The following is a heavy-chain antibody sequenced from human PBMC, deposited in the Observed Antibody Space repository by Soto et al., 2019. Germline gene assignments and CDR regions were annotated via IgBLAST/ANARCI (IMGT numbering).Heavy chain of an antibody. J-gene: IGHJ5*02. CDR1: GDSVSSNSAA. CDR3: ARAYCSGGSCWAWSNWFDP. Sequence: QVQLQQSGPGLVKPSQTLSLTCAISGDSVSSNSAAWNWIRQSPSRGLEWLGRTYYRSKWYNNYAVSVKSRITINPDTANNGLSLQLNSVAPEDTAVYYWARAYCSGGSCWAWSNWFDPWGQGTLVTVSS. V-gene: IGHV6-1*01. CDR2: TYYRSKWYN. D-gene: IGHD2-15*01.